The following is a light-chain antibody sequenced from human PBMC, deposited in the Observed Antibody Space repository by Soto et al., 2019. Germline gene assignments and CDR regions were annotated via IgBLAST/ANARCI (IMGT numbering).Light chain of an antibody. CDR3: QQYGSSPWT. Sequence: ETVLTQSPGTLSLSPGERATLSCRASQTIRSNYLAWYRQTPGQAPRLLIYGASNRATGIADRFSGSGSGTDFTLIISRLEPEDLALYYCQQYGSSPWTFGQGTKVEIK. V-gene: IGKV3-20*01. J-gene: IGKJ1*01. CDR1: QTIRSNY. CDR2: GAS.